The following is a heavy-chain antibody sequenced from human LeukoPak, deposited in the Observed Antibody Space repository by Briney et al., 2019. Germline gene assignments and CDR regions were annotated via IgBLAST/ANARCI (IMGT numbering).Heavy chain of an antibody. Sequence: SETLSLTCTVSGGSISSSSYYWGWIRQPPGKGLEWIGTIYYSGSTYYNPSLTSRVTISVATSKNQFSLKVSSVTAADTAVYYCASTMYCSSSSCLRFDYWGQGTLVTVSS. J-gene: IGHJ4*02. CDR1: GGSISSSSYY. V-gene: IGHV4-39*01. D-gene: IGHD2-2*01. CDR3: ASTMYCSSSSCLRFDY. CDR2: IYYSGST.